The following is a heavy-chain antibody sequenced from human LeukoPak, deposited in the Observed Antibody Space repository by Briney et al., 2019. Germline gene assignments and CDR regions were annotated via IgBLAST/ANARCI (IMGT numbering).Heavy chain of an antibody. J-gene: IGHJ4*02. CDR1: GFTLSSSW. CDR3: ARDGIEGVTVLDY. Sequence: PGGSLRLSCAASGFTLSSSWMTWVRQAPGKGLEWVANIKEDGSQKYYMDSVKGRFTISRDNAKNSLYLQMNSLRAEDTAVYYCARDGIEGVTVLDYWGQGTLVTVSS. D-gene: IGHD1-26*01. V-gene: IGHV3-7*01. CDR2: IKEDGSQK.